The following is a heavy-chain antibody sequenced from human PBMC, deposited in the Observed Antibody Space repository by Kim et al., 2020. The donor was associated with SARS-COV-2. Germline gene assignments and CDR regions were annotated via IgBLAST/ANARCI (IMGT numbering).Heavy chain of an antibody. CDR1: GFTFSDHY. D-gene: IGHD1-1*01. CDR2: SRNKANSYTT. Sequence: GGSLRLSCAASGFTFSDHYMDWVRQAPGKGLEWVGRSRNKANSYTTEYAASVKGRFSISRDDSKNSLYLQMNSLKTEATAVYYCASLQNWNDVGDYWGQGTLVTVSS. CDR3: ASLQNWNDVGDY. V-gene: IGHV3-72*01. J-gene: IGHJ4*02.